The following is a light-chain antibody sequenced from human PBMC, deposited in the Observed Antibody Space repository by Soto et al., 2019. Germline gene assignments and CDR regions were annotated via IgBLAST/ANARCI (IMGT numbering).Light chain of an antibody. Sequence: QSALTQPASVSGSPGQSITISCAGTSSDVGGYNYVSWYQQHPGKAPKLMISEVSNRPSGVSNRFSGSKSGNTASLTISGLQAEDEADYYCGAWDRSLIAAVFGGGTQLTVL. CDR1: SSDVGGYNY. V-gene: IGLV2-14*01. CDR2: EVS. J-gene: IGLJ7*01. CDR3: GAWDRSLIAAV.